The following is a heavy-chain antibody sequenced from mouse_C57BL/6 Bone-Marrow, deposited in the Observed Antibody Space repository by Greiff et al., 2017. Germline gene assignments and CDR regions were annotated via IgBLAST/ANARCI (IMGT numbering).Heavy chain of an antibody. V-gene: IGHV5-6*01. CDR1: GFTFSSYG. CDR3: ARLAGTYFDN. J-gene: IGHJ2*01. D-gene: IGHD4-1*01. CDR2: ISSGGSYT. Sequence: EVKLMESGGDLVKPGGSLKLSCAASGFTFSSYGMSWVRQTPDKRLEWVATISSGGSYTYYPDSVKGRFTISRDNAKNTLYLQMSRLKSEDTAMYYRARLAGTYFDNWGQGTTLTGSS.